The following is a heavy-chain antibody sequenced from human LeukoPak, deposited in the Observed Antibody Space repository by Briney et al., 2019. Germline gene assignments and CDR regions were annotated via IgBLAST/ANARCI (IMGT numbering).Heavy chain of an antibody. D-gene: IGHD6-19*01. J-gene: IGHJ4*02. V-gene: IGHV1-46*01. CDR3: ARDTLIAVAGTLDY. Sequence: ASVKVSCTTSGYTFTSYYMHWVRQAPGQGLEWMGILNPSDGSTSYAQKFQGRVTMTRDTSTSTVYMELSSLRSEDTAVYYCARDTLIAVAGTLDYWGQGTLVTVSS. CDR1: GYTFTSYY. CDR2: LNPSDGST.